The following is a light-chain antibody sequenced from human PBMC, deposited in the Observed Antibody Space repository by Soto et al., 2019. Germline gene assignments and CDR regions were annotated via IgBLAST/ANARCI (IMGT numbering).Light chain of an antibody. CDR3: QQPSHVLT. CDR1: QSVSSY. V-gene: IGKV3-11*01. Sequence: EIELTQSPATLYLSPGERATLSCRASQSVSSYLAWYQQKPGQAPRLLIYDASNRATGIPARFSGSGSGTDFTLTISSLEPEDFAVYYCQQPSHVLTFGGGTKVEIK. CDR2: DAS. J-gene: IGKJ4*01.